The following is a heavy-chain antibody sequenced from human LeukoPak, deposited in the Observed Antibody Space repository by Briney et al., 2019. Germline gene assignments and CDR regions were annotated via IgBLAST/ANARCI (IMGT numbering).Heavy chain of an antibody. J-gene: IGHJ4*02. V-gene: IGHV3-53*01. D-gene: IGHD5-18*01. Sequence: GGSLRLSCAASGFTVSSNYMSWVRQAPGKGLEWVSVIYSGGSTYYADSVKGRFTISRDNSKNTLYLQMNSLRAEDTAVYYCASRLTDTAMAYWGQGTLVTVSS. CDR3: ASRLTDTAMAY. CDR1: GFTVSSNY. CDR2: IYSGGST.